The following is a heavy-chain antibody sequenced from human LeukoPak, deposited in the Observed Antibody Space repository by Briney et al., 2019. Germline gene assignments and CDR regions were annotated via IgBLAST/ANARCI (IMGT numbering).Heavy chain of an antibody. J-gene: IGHJ5*02. CDR1: GGSFSGYY. CDR3: ARGQYCSGGSCLNWFDP. V-gene: IGHV4-34*01. D-gene: IGHD2-15*01. CDR2: INHSGST. Sequence: SGTLSLTCAVHGGSFSGYYWSWIRQPPGKGLGWIGEINHSGSTNYNPSLKSRVTISVDTSKNQFSLKLSSVTAADTAVYYCARGQYCSGGSCLNWFDPWGQGTPVTVSS.